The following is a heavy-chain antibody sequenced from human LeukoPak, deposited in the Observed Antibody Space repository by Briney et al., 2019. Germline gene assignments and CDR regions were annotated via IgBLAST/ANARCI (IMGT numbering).Heavy chain of an antibody. CDR2: ISYDGSNK. CDR3: ARERVYCSGGSCNGYYYMDV. Sequence: GGSLRLSCAASGFTFSSYAMHWVRQAPGKGLEWVAVISYDGSNKYYADSVKGRFTISRDNSKNTLYLQMNSLRAEDTAVYYCARERVYCSGGSCNGYYYMDVWGKGTTVTVSS. J-gene: IGHJ6*03. CDR1: GFTFSSYA. V-gene: IGHV3-30*04. D-gene: IGHD2-15*01.